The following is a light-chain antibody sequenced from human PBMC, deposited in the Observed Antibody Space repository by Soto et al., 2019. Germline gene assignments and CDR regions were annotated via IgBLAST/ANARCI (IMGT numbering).Light chain of an antibody. CDR3: MQALQTGWT. CDR2: LGS. Sequence: EIVMTQSPLSLPVTPGEPASISCRSSQSLLHSSGYNYLDWYLQKPGQSPQLLIYLGSSRASGVPDRFSGRGSGTDFTLKISRVEAEDVGVYYCMQALQTGWTFGQGTKVEIK. CDR1: QSLLHSSGYNY. J-gene: IGKJ1*01. V-gene: IGKV2-28*01.